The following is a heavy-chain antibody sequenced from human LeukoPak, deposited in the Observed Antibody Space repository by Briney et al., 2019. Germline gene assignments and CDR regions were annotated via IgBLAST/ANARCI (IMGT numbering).Heavy chain of an antibody. CDR3: ARVGCSGGSCYVYYYYYMDV. J-gene: IGHJ6*03. CDR2: ISSSSSTI. V-gene: IGHV3-11*01. D-gene: IGHD2-15*01. CDR1: VFTFSDYY. Sequence: GGSLRLSCAASVFTFSDYYMSWLREAPGEGVEGGSYISSSSSTIYYADSVERLFTISRDTAKNSLYLQMNRLRAETTAVYYCARVGCSGGSCYVYYYYYMDVWGKATTV.